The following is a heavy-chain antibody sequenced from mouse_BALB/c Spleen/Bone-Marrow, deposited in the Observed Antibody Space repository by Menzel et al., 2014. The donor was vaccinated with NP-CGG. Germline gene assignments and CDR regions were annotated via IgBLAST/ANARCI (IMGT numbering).Heavy chain of an antibody. CDR2: IDPASGNT. CDR3: ARYRLGTYFDY. J-gene: IGHJ2*01. D-gene: IGHD1-2*01. Sequence: VQLQQSGAELVKPGASVKLSCTASGFNIKDTYMHWVKQRPEQGLEWIGRIDPASGNTKYDPKFQGKATITADTSSNTAYLQLSSLTSEDTAAYYCARYRLGTYFDYWGQGTTLTVSS. V-gene: IGHV14-3*02. CDR1: GFNIKDTY.